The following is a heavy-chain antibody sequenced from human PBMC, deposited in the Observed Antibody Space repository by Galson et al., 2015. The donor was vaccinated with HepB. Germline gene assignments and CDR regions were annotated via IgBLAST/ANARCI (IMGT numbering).Heavy chain of an antibody. D-gene: IGHD2-2*01. CDR3: ARGGRSTSYYWEF. CDR2: IKRDGSEK. Sequence: SLRLSCAASRFAFSDYCMTWVRHSPGKGLEWVATIKRDGSEKFYVGSVEGRFTISRDNARYSLYLQMDNVRGEDTAVYFCARGGRSTSYYWEFWGQGTLVTVSS. J-gene: IGHJ1*01. V-gene: IGHV3-7*01. CDR1: RFAFSDYC.